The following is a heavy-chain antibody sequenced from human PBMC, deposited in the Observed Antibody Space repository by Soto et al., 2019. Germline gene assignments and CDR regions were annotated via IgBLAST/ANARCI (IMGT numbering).Heavy chain of an antibody. CDR3: ARDAPPADY. CDR2: IRAYYGNT. Sequence: QVQLVQSGAEVKKPGASVKVSCKASGYTFTSYGISWVRQAPGQGLEWMGWIRAYYGNTNYAQKLQGRVTMTTDTSTRTAYMELRSLRPADTAVYYCARDAPPADYWGQGTLVTVSS. CDR1: GYTFTSYG. V-gene: IGHV1-18*01. J-gene: IGHJ4*02.